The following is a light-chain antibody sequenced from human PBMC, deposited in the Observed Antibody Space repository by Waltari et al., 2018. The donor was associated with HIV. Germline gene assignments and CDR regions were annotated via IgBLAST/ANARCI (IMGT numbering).Light chain of an antibody. V-gene: IGLV1-47*01. CDR2: RNN. J-gene: IGLJ2*01. CDR3: AAWDDSLSGVV. Sequence: QYVLTQPPSASGPPARRPTTPCSRSPSNLGRNHVSSYQQLPGTAPKLLIDRNNQRPSGVPDRFSGSKSVTSASLAIGGLRSEDEADDYCAAWDDSLSGVVFGGGTKLTVL. CDR1: PSNLGRNH.